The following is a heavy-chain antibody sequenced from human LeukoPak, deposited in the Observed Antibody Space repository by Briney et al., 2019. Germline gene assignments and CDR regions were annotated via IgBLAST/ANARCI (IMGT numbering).Heavy chain of an antibody. V-gene: IGHV1-8*01. Sequence: ASVKVSCKASGYTFTSYDINWVRQATGQGLEWMGWINPNSGETGYAQTFQGRVTMTRDTSVGTAYMELSSLRSEDTAVYYCARAIRRGELERYWGQGTLVTVSS. J-gene: IGHJ4*02. D-gene: IGHD3-10*01. CDR1: GYTFTSYD. CDR2: INPNSGET. CDR3: ARAIRRGELERY.